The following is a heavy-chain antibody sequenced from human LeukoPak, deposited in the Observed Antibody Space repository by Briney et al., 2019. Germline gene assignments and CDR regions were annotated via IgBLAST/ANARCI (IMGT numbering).Heavy chain of an antibody. J-gene: IGHJ4*02. Sequence: PSETLSLTCAIYGGSFSGYYWSWIRQPAGKGLEWIGEINHSGSTNYNPSLKSRVTISVDTSKNQFSLKLSSVTAADTAVYYCARSNYDFWSGYWDYYFDYWGQGTLVTVSS. CDR1: GGSFSGYY. D-gene: IGHD3-3*01. V-gene: IGHV4-34*01. CDR2: INHSGST. CDR3: ARSNYDFWSGYWDYYFDY.